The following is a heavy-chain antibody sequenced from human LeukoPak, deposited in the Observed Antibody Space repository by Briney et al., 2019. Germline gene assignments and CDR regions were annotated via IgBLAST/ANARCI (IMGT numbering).Heavy chain of an antibody. Sequence: SETLSLTCAVYGGSLSGYYWSWIRQPPGKGLEWIGEINHSGSTNYNPSLKSRVTISVDTSKNQFPLKLSSVTAADTAVYYCARRGRWLQLLLDYWGQGTLVTVSS. CDR1: GGSLSGYY. CDR3: ARRGRWLQLLLDY. D-gene: IGHD5-24*01. V-gene: IGHV4-34*01. CDR2: INHSGST. J-gene: IGHJ4*02.